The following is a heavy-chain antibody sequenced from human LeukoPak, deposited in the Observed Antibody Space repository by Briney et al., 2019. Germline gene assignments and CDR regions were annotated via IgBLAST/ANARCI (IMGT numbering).Heavy chain of an antibody. D-gene: IGHD3-10*01. CDR2: IYPNSGGT. J-gene: IGHJ6*03. CDR3: AREAYDSGNFRTDYYYMDV. Sequence: GASVKVSCKASGYTFTVYYMHWVRQAPGQGLEWMGWIYPNSGGTNYAQKFQGRVTVTRDTSISTAYMELSRLRSDDTAVYYCAREAYDSGNFRTDYYYMDVWGIWTTVTVSS. V-gene: IGHV1-2*02. CDR1: GYTFTVYY.